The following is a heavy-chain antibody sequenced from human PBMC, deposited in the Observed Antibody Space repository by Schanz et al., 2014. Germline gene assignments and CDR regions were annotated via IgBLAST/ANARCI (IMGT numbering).Heavy chain of an antibody. Sequence: QVQLVESGGGVVQPGRSLRLSCAAYGFTLSSYAMHWVRQAPGKGLEWVALISNDGSIKYYADSVDGRFTISRDNSRNTLYLQMNSLRTEDTAVYYCASPAEYSDYGTYFDFWGQGTLVTVSS. V-gene: IGHV3-30-3*01. J-gene: IGHJ4*02. CDR3: ASPAEYSDYGTYFDF. D-gene: IGHD5-12*01. CDR1: GFTLSSYA. CDR2: ISNDGSIK.